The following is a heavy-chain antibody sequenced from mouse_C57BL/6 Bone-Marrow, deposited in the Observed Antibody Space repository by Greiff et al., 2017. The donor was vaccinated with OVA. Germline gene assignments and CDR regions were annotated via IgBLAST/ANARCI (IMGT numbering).Heavy chain of an antibody. CDR2: IYPGSGST. Sequence: VQLQQPGAELVKPGASVKMSCKASGYTFTSYWITWVKQRPVQGLEWIGDIYPGSGSTHYNEKFKSKATLTVDTSSSTAYMQLSSLTSEDSAVYCCGGGGNAFACWGTTTLVTVS. J-gene: IGHJ3*01. CDR1: GYTFTSYW. CDR3: GGGGNAFAC. V-gene: IGHV1-55*01. D-gene: IGHD2-1*01.